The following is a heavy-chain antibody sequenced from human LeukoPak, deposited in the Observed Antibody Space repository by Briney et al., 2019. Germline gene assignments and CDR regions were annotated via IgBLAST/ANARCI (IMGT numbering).Heavy chain of an antibody. CDR3: ARAIVVVITTDAFDI. CDR1: EFTFSSYW. D-gene: IGHD3-22*01. J-gene: IGHJ3*02. Sequence: GGSLRLSCAASEFTFSSYWMSWVRQAPGKGLEWVANIKQDGSEKYYVDSVKGRFTISRDNAKNSLYLQMNSLRAEDTAVYYCARAIVVVITTDAFDIWGQGTMVTVSS. V-gene: IGHV3-7*01. CDR2: IKQDGSEK.